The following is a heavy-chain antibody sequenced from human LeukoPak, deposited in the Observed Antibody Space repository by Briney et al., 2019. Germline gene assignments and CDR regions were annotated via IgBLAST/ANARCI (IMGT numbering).Heavy chain of an antibody. Sequence: ASVKVSCKASGYTFTIYYMHWVRQAPGQGLEWMGIINPSCGSTSYSQKFQGRVTMTRDTSTSTVYMELSSLRSEDTAVYYCARELGYCSGGRCYTLNNWFDPWGQGTLVTVYS. J-gene: IGHJ5*02. D-gene: IGHD2-15*01. CDR1: GYTFTIYY. V-gene: IGHV1-46*01. CDR3: ARELGYCSGGRCYTLNNWFDP. CDR2: INPSCGST.